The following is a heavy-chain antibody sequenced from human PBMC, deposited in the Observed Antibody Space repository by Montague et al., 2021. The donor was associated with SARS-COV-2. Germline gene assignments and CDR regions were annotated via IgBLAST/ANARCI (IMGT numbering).Heavy chain of an antibody. V-gene: IGHV4-59*02. CDR3: ARENTVTTFGGPYYIDS. CDR2: IYDSGST. J-gene: IGHJ4*02. D-gene: IGHD4-17*01. Sequence: SETLSLTCIVSGSSVRSYYWSWIRQPPGKGLEWFGYIYDSGSTNYNPSLKSRVTISVDTSKNQFSLKLSSVTAADTAVYYCARENTVTTFGGPYYIDSWGQGTLVTVST. CDR1: GSSVRSYY.